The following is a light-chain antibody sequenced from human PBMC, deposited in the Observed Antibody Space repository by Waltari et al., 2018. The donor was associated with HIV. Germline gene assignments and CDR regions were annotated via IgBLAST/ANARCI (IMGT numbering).Light chain of an antibody. CDR2: KDT. V-gene: IGLV3-25*03. Sequence: SYELTQAPPVSVSPGQTAKTTCSGHAFSRHFVFSYQQTSGQAPRMMIFKDTGRPSGIPGRFSASTAGSTSTLTISGVQAEDEADYYCQSGHNSDSIFGGGTKLTVL. CDR1: AFSRHF. CDR3: QSGHNSDSI. J-gene: IGLJ2*01.